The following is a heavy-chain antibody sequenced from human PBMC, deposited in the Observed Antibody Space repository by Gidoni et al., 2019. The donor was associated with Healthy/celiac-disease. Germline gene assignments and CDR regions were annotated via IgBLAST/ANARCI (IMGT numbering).Heavy chain of an antibody. CDR2: IYYSGST. J-gene: IGHJ4*02. D-gene: IGHD6-13*01. CDR1: GGSISISSYY. Sequence: QLQLQESGPGLVKPSETLSPTCTVSGGSISISSYYWGWIRQPPGKGLEWIGSIYYSGSTYYNPSLKSRVTISVDTSKNQFSLKLSSVTAADTAVYYCARHGGPYYAAAGIDYWGQGTLVTVSS. V-gene: IGHV4-39*01. CDR3: ARHGGPYYAAAGIDY.